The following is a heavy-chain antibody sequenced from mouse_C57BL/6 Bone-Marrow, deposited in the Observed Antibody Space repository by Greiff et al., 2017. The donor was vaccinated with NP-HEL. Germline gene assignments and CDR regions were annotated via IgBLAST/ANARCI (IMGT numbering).Heavy chain of an antibody. Sequence: DVQLVESGGDLVKPGGSLKLSCAASGFTFSSYGMSWVRQTPDKRLEWVATISSGGSYTYYPDSVKGRFTISRDNAKNTLYLQMSSLKSEDTAMYYCARRGDYYAMDYWGQGTSVTVSS. CDR1: GFTFSSYG. CDR3: ARRGDYYAMDY. CDR2: ISSGGSYT. V-gene: IGHV5-6*01. J-gene: IGHJ4*01.